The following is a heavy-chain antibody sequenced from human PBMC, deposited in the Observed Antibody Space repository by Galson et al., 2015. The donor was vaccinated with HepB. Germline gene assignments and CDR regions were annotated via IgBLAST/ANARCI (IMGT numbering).Heavy chain of an antibody. CDR2: INTNTGNP. Sequence: SVKVSCKASGSTFTSYAMSWVRQAPGQGLEWMGWINTNTGNPTYAQGFTGRFVFSLDTSVSTTYLQISSLKAEDTAVYYCARGDYYGSGILIDYWGQGTLVTVSS. CDR1: GSTFTSYA. J-gene: IGHJ4*02. CDR3: ARGDYYGSGILIDY. D-gene: IGHD3-10*01. V-gene: IGHV7-4-1*02.